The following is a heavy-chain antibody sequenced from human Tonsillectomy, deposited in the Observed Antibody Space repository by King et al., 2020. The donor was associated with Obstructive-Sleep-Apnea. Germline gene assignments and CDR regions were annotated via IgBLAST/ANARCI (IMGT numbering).Heavy chain of an antibody. V-gene: IGHV1-2*04. D-gene: IGHD5-24*01. Sequence: LQLVQSGAEVKKPGASVKVSCKAFGYTFTGHYIHWVRQAPGQGLEWMGWTNPNSGGTNYAQQFQGWVTMTRDTSISTAHMELSRLKSDDTAVYYCARGNAYSPRDYWGQGTLVTVSS. J-gene: IGHJ4*02. CDR1: GYTFTGHY. CDR2: TNPNSGGT. CDR3: ARGNAYSPRDY.